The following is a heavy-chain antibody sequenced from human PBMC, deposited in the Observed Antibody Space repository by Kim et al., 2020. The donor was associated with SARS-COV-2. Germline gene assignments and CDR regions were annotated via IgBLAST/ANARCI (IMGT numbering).Heavy chain of an antibody. CDR3: ARVPITAAGTVSVDY. Sequence: SETLSLTCAVYGGSFSGYYWSWIRQPPGKGLEWIGEINHSGSTNYNPSLKSRVTISVDTSKNQFSLKLSSVTAADTAVYYCARVPITAAGTVSVDYWGQGTLVTVSS. D-gene: IGHD6-13*01. J-gene: IGHJ4*02. CDR1: GGSFSGYY. V-gene: IGHV4-34*01. CDR2: INHSGST.